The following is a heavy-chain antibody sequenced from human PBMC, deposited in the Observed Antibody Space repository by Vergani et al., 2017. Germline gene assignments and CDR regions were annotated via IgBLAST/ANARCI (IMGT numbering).Heavy chain of an antibody. J-gene: IGHJ4*02. V-gene: IGHV3-33*01. CDR2: TWYDGNNK. CDR3: ARDTVTNFDY. Sequence: QVQLVESGGGVVRPGRSLRLSCAASGFTFNQYGMHWVRQAPGKGLEWVAVTWYDGNNKQYADSVKGRFTISRDNSKSTMYLQMNSLRDEDTGVYYCARDTVTNFDYWGQGTLVTVSS. D-gene: IGHD4-17*01. CDR1: GFTFNQYG.